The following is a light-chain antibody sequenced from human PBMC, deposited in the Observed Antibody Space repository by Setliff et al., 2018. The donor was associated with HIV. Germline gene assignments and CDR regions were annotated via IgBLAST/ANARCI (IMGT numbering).Light chain of an antibody. CDR1: SSNIGGGYD. V-gene: IGLV1-40*01. CDR3: AAWDDSLSGFYV. CDR2: GHT. Sequence: QSVLTQPPSVSGAPGQRVTISCTGSSSNIGGGYDVHWYQQPPGTAPKLLIYGHTNRPSGVPDRFSGYKSGTSASLAITGLQAEDEADYYCAAWDDSLSGFYVFGTGTKVTVL. J-gene: IGLJ1*01.